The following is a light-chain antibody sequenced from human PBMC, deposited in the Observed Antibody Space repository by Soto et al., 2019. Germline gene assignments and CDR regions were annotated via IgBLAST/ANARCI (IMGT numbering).Light chain of an antibody. V-gene: IGLV2-8*01. CDR3: CSYAGSFIWL. J-gene: IGLJ3*02. CDR2: EVN. Sequence: QSALTQPPSASGSPGQSVAISCTGTSSDVGGYNYVSWYQQHPGKAPKLMIYEVNKRPSGVPDRFSGSKSGDTASLTISGLQGDDEADFYCCSYAGSFIWLFGGGTKLTVL. CDR1: SSDVGGYNY.